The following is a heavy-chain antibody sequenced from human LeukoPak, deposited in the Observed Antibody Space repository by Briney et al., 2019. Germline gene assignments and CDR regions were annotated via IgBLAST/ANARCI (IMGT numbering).Heavy chain of an antibody. D-gene: IGHD2-15*01. CDR2: ISNSGGAM. CDR1: EFTFSSFE. Sequence: GGSLSHPCAASEFTFSSFEMNWVRQAPGKGLEWVSYISNSGGAMYYADSVKRRFTISRDNAKNSLYLLMSSLRAEDTAVYYCARVDYRTHTYSKFMDLWGKG. CDR3: ARVDYRTHTYSKFMDL. J-gene: IGHJ6*03. V-gene: IGHV3-48*03.